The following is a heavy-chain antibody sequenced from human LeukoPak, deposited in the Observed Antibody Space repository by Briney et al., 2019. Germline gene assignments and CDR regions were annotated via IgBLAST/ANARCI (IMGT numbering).Heavy chain of an antibody. Sequence: GASVKVSCKASGYTFTGYYMHWVRQAPGQGLEWMGWINPNSGNTNYAQKLQGRVTMTTDTSTSTAYMELRSPRSDDTAVYYCARFEPGPKRLVRYAFDIWGQGTMVTVSS. CDR2: INPNSGNT. V-gene: IGHV1-18*04. J-gene: IGHJ3*02. D-gene: IGHD6-19*01. CDR3: ARFEPGPKRLVRYAFDI. CDR1: GYTFTGYY.